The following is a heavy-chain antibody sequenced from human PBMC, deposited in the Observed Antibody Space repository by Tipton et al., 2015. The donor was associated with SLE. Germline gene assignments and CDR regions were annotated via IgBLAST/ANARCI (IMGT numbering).Heavy chain of an antibody. V-gene: IGHV4-30-2*01. J-gene: IGHJ5*02. CDR1: GGSIRSAGYS. Sequence: TLSLTCTVSGGSIRSAGYSWSWIRQPPGKGLEWIGYIYQSGNTYYNPSLKSRVTISVDRSKNQFSLKLSSVTAADTAVYYCAREVPGGWFGELPNWFDPWGQGTLVTVSS. D-gene: IGHD3-10*01. CDR3: AREVPGGWFGELPNWFDP. CDR2: IYQSGNT.